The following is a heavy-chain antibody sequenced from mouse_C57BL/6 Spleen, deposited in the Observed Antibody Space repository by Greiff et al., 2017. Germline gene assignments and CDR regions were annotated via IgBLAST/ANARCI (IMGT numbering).Heavy chain of an antibody. V-gene: IGHV1-54*01. Sequence: QVQLQQSGAELVRPGTSVKVSCKASGYAFTNYLIEWVKQRPGQGLEWIGVINPGSGGTNYNEKFKGKATLTADKSSSTAYMQLSSLTSEDSAVYFCARGGYGSSLYYAMDYWGQGTSVTVSS. J-gene: IGHJ4*01. CDR2: INPGSGGT. CDR1: GYAFTNYL. D-gene: IGHD1-1*01. CDR3: ARGGYGSSLYYAMDY.